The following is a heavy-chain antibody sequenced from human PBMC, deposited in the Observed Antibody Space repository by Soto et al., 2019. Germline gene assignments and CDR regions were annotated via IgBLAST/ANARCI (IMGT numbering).Heavy chain of an antibody. CDR3: AGEYYDTLIGYFIPFDY. CDR2: IYIDGST. D-gene: IGHD3-9*01. J-gene: IGHJ4*02. Sequence: PGGSLRLSCAASVFTVSSNYMSWVRQAPGKGLEWVSVIYIDGSTYYAVSVKGRFTISRDKSKNTLYLQMNSLRAEDTAVYYCAGEYYDTLIGYFIPFDYWGQGTLVTVSS. V-gene: IGHV3-53*01. CDR1: VFTVSSNY.